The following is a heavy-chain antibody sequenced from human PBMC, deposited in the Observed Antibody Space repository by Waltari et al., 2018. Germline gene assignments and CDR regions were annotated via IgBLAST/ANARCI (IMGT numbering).Heavy chain of an antibody. CDR3: ARGDYVWGSYRYDAFDI. CDR2: ICSNGGST. V-gene: IGHV3-64*01. D-gene: IGHD3-16*02. CDR1: GFTFSSYA. J-gene: IGHJ3*02. Sequence: EVQLVESGGGLVQPGGSLRLSCAASGFTFSSYAMHWVRQAPGKGLEYVSAICSNGGSTFYANSVKGRFAISRDNSKNTLYLQMGSLRAEDMAVYYCARGDYVWGSYRYDAFDIWGQGTMVTVSS.